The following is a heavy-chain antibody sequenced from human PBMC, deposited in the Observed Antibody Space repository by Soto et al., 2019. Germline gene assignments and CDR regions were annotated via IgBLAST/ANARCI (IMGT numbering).Heavy chain of an antibody. J-gene: IGHJ4*02. CDR1: GYTFTGHY. Sequence: ASVKVSCKASGYTFTGHYIHWVRQAPEQGPEWMGEIGPESGAARYAQKFQGRVTMTRDTSITTVYMELKNLSPDDTAVYYCGRGRSGQIVVFFWGQGTPVTVSS. D-gene: IGHD1-26*01. V-gene: IGHV1-2*02. CDR2: IGPESGAA. CDR3: GRGRSGQIVVFF.